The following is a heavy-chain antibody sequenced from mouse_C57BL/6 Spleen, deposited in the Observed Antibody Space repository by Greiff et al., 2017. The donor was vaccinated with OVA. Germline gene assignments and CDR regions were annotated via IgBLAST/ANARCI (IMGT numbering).Heavy chain of an antibody. CDR1: GYAFTNYL. CDR2: INPGSGGT. J-gene: IGHJ4*01. CDR3: ARESYDGYNYAMDY. D-gene: IGHD2-3*01. V-gene: IGHV1-54*01. Sequence: VQLQQSGAELVRPGTSVKVSCKASGYAFTNYLIEWVKQRPGQGLEWIGVINPGSGGTNYNEKFKGKATLTADKSSSTAYMQLSSLTSEDSAVYFCARESYDGYNYAMDYWGLGTSVTVSS.